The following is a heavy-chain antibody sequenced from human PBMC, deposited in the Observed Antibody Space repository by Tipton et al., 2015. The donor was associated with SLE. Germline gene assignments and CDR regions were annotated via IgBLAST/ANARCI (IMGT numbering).Heavy chain of an antibody. D-gene: IGHD1-7*01. CDR3: ARGGNSEGYYYYYMDV. Sequence: GSLRLSCAASGFTFSSYEMNWVRQAPGKGLEWVSYISSSGSTIYYADSVKGRFTISRDNAKNSLYLQMNSLRAEDTAVYYCARGGNSEGYYYYYMDVWGKGTTVTVSS. CDR1: GFTFSSYE. CDR2: ISSSGSTI. J-gene: IGHJ6*03. V-gene: IGHV3-48*03.